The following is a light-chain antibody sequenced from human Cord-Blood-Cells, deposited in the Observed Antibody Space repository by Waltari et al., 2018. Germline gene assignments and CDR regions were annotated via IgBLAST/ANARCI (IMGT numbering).Light chain of an antibody. CDR3: QQHSNWPGT. Sequence: DIVLTHSPATLSLSPGKRATLSCRASQSVSSYLAWYQQKPGQAPRLLIYDASNRATGIPSRFSGSGSGTEFTLTISSLEPDDFAVYYCQQHSNWPGTFGGGTKVEIK. J-gene: IGKJ4*02. V-gene: IGKV3-11*01. CDR2: DAS. CDR1: QSVSSY.